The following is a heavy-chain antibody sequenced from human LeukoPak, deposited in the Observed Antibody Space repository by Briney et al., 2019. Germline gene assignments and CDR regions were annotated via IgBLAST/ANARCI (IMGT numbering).Heavy chain of an antibody. Sequence: GASVKVSCKASGYTFTSYYMHWVRQAPGQGLEWMGIINPSGGSTSYAQKFQGRVTMTRDMSTSTDYMELSSLRAEDTAVYYCAKGVGVVVVTAKAFDIWGQGTMVTVSS. D-gene: IGHD2-21*02. CDR3: AKGVGVVVVTAKAFDI. CDR2: INPSGGST. J-gene: IGHJ3*02. CDR1: GYTFTSYY. V-gene: IGHV1-46*01.